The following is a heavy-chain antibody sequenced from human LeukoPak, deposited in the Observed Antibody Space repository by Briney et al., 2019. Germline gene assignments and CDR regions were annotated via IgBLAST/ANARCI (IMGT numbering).Heavy chain of an antibody. Sequence: PSETLSLTCTVSGGSISSSSYYWGWIRQPPGKGLEWIGSIYYSGSTYYNPSLKSRVTISVDTSKNQFSLKLSSVTAADTAVYYCASRIIAAAGRWLDWGQGTLVTVSS. CDR1: GGSISSSSYY. V-gene: IGHV4-39*07. D-gene: IGHD6-13*01. J-gene: IGHJ4*02. CDR3: ASRIIAAAGRWLD. CDR2: IYYSGST.